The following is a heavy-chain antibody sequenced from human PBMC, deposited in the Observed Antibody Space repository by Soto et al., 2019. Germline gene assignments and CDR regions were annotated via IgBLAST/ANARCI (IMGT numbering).Heavy chain of an antibody. Sequence: PGESLKISCKGSGYSFTSYWISWVRQMPGKGLEWMGRIDPSDSYTNYSPSFQGQVTISADKSISTAYLQWSSLKASDTAMYYCARHHYSSSPNYYYYYGMDVWGQGPKVTVSS. CDR1: GYSFTSYW. V-gene: IGHV5-10-1*04. CDR2: IDPSDSYT. J-gene: IGHJ6*02. CDR3: ARHHYSSSPNYYYYYGMDV. D-gene: IGHD6-6*01.